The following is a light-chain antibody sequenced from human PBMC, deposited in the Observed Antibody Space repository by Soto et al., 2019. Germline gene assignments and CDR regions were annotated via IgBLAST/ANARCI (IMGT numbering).Light chain of an antibody. V-gene: IGKV1-8*01. CDR1: QDISTS. CDR3: QQYHNSPPT. CDR2: GAS. Sequence: AIRMTQSPSSFSASSGDRVTITCRASQDISTSLAWYRQSPGKAPQFLIYGASTLQIGVPSRFSGGGSGTDFTLTISSLQSEDFATYYCQQYHNSPPTFGQGTKVEI. J-gene: IGKJ1*01.